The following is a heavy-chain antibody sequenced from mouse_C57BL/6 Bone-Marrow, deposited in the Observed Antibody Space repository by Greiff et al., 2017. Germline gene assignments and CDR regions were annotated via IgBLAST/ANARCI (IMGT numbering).Heavy chain of an antibody. Sequence: EVKLMESGEGLVKPGGSLKLSCAASGFTFSSYAMSWVRQTPEKWLEWVAYISSGGDYIYYADTVKGRFTISRDNARNTLYLQMSSLKSEDTAMYYCTRVCITTVGAYWGQGTLVTVSA. CDR1: GFTFSSYA. J-gene: IGHJ3*01. D-gene: IGHD1-1*01. V-gene: IGHV5-9-1*02. CDR2: ISSGGDYI. CDR3: TRVCITTVGAY.